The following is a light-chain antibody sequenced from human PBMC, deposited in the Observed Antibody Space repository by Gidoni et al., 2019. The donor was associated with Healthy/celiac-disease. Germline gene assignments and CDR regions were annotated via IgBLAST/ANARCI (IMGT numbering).Light chain of an antibody. CDR1: QSVSSY. J-gene: IGKJ4*01. CDR2: DAS. V-gene: IGKV3-11*01. CDR3: QQRSNWPRLT. Sequence: ELVLTQSPATLALSPGERATLSCRASQSVSSYLSWYQQKPGRAPSLLIYDASNKATGTQARFSGSGSGTDFTLTISSLEPEDFAVYYCQQRSNWPRLTFGGGTKVEIK.